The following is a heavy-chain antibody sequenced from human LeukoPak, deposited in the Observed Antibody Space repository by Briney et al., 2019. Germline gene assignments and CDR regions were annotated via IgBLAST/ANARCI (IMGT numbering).Heavy chain of an antibody. CDR1: GYTFTGYY. D-gene: IGHD1-26*01. J-gene: IGHJ4*02. V-gene: IGHV1-2*02. CDR2: INPNSGGT. Sequence: GASVKVSCKASGYTFTGYYMHWVRQAPGQGPEWMGWINPNSGGTNYAQKFQGRVTMTRDTSISTAYMELSRLRSDDTAVYYCARGRGIVGATRLYYFDYWGQGTLVTVSS. CDR3: ARGRGIVGATRLYYFDY.